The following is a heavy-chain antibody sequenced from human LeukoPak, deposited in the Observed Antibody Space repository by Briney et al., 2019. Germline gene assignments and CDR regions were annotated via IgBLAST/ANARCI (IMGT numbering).Heavy chain of an antibody. J-gene: IGHJ4*02. CDR2: ISGSGDNT. CDR1: GFTFSNYA. D-gene: IGHD4-11*01. V-gene: IGHV3-23*01. CDR3: ARDARESEYSPSDY. Sequence: GGSLRLSCVTSGFTFSNYAMTWVRQAPGDGLEWVSTISGSGDNTYYADSVKGRFTISRDNAKNSLYLQMNSLRVEDTAVYYCARDARESEYSPSDYWGQGTLVSVSS.